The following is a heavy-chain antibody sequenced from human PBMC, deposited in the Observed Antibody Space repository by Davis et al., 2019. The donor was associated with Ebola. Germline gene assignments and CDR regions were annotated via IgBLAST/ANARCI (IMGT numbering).Heavy chain of an antibody. CDR2: IYPGDSDT. D-gene: IGHD4-23*01. CDR1: GYSFTSYW. Sequence: GESLKISSKGSGYSFTSYWSGWVRQMPGKGLEWMGIIYPGDSDTRYSPSFQGQVIISADKSISTAYLQWSSLKASDTAMYFCARQGLRWSNYYYGMDVWGQGTTVTVSS. V-gene: IGHV5-51*01. CDR3: ARQGLRWSNYYYGMDV. J-gene: IGHJ6*02.